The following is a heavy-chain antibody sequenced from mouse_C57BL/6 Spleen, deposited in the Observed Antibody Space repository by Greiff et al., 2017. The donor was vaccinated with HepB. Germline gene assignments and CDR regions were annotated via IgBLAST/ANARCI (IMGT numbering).Heavy chain of an antibody. CDR1: GFTFSSYA. V-gene: IGHV5-9-1*02. CDR2: ISSGGDYI. Sequence: DVMLVESGEGLVKPGGSLKLSCAASGFTFSSYAMSWVRQTPEKRLEWVAYISSGGDYIYYADTVKGRFTISRDNARNTLYLQMSSLKSEDTAMYYCTRLTTVVDFDYWGQGTTLTVSS. CDR3: TRLTTVVDFDY. J-gene: IGHJ2*01. D-gene: IGHD1-1*01.